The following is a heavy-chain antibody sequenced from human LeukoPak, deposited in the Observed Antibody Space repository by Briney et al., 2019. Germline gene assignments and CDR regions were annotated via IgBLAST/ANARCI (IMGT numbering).Heavy chain of an antibody. CDR2: ISSTSSAI. V-gene: IGHV3-48*04. CDR1: GFTFSSYS. Sequence: GGSLRLSCAASGFTFSSYSINWVRQAPGKGLEWVSYISSTSSAIYYADSVKGRFTISRDNAKNSLYLQMNSLRAEDAAVYYCARVIGSYGDSAYWGQGTLVTVSS. J-gene: IGHJ4*02. CDR3: ARVIGSYGDSAY. D-gene: IGHD3-16*01.